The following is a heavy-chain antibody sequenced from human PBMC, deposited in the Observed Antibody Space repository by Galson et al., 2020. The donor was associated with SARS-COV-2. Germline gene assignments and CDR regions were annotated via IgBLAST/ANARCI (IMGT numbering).Heavy chain of an antibody. V-gene: IGHV1-46*03. CDR1: GYTFTSYY. J-gene: IGHJ6*02. CDR2: INPRGGST. CDR3: ARDPPIAVAGDYCYYGMVA. D-gene: IGHD6-19*01. Sequence: ASVKVSCKASGYTFTSYYLHWVRQTPGQGLEWMGIINPRGGSTSYAQKFQGRVTMTRDTSTSTVYMELSSLRSEDTAVYYCARDPPIAVAGDYCYYGMVAWGQGTTGTVSS.